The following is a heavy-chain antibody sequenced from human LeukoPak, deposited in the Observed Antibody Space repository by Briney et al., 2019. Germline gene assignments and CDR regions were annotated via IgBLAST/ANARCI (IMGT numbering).Heavy chain of an antibody. J-gene: IGHJ6*02. V-gene: IGHV1-8*01. CDR3: ARTRKAVYYYGLDV. D-gene: IGHD2-15*01. CDR2: MNPNSGNA. Sequence: ASVKVSCKTSGYTFTTYNINWVRQATGQGLEWMGWMNPNSGNAGYAQKFQGRVTMSMNTSISTAYMELSGLRSEDTAVYYCARTRKAVYYYGLDVWGQGTTVTVSS. CDR1: GYTFTTYN.